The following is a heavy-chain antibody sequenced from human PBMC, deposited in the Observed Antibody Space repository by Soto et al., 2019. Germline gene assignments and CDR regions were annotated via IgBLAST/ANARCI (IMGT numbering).Heavy chain of an antibody. J-gene: IGHJ4*02. CDR1: GFTFITFA. CDR2: ISADGTNK. V-gene: IGHV3-30-3*01. Sequence: GSLRLSCSASGFTFITFAVHFFRHAPGKGLEWVAVISADGTNKYYADSVKGRFTISRDNSKNTLFLQMDSLRTEDTAMYYCARAPTSRFDYWGQGTLVTVSS. CDR3: ARAPTSRFDY.